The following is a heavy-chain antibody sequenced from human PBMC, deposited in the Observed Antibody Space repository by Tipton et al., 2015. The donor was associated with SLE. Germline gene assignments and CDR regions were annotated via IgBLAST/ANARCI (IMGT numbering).Heavy chain of an antibody. CDR2: ISGSGGST. J-gene: IGHJ3*02. CDR3: ASYGGYPTPHDAFDI. Sequence: SGFTFSSYGMHWVRQAPGKGLEWVSAISGSGGSTYYADSVKGRFTISRDNSKNTLYLQMNSLRAEDTAVYYCASYGGYPTPHDAFDIWGQGTMVTVSS. V-gene: IGHV3-23*01. D-gene: IGHD4-17*01. CDR1: GFTFSSYG.